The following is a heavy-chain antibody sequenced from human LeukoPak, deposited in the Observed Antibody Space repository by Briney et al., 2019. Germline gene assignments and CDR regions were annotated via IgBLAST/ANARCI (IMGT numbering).Heavy chain of an antibody. CDR1: GGSISSSY. D-gene: IGHD2-2*01. CDR2: IYYSGST. J-gene: IGHJ3*02. Sequence: SETLSLTCTVSGGSISSSYWNWIRQPPGKGLEWIGYIYYSGSTNYNPSLKSRVTISVDTSKNQFSLKLSSVTAADTAVYYCARSSCSSTSCPPGDIWGQGTMVTVSS. CDR3: ARSSCSSTSCPPGDI. V-gene: IGHV4-59*01.